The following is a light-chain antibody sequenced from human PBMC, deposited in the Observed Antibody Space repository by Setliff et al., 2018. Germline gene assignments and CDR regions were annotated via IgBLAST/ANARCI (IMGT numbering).Light chain of an antibody. CDR3: SSYAGSNNPYV. CDR1: SSDVGGYNY. Sequence: QSVLTQPPSASGSPGQSVTISCTGNSSDVGGYNYVSWYQQHPGKAPTLMIYEVSTRPSGVPDRFSGSKSGNTASLTVSGLQAEDEADYYCSSYAGSNNPYVFGTGTKV. V-gene: IGLV2-8*01. J-gene: IGLJ1*01. CDR2: EVS.